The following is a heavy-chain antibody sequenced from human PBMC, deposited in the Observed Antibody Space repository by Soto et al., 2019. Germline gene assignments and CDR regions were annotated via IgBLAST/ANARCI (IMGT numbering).Heavy chain of an antibody. CDR1: GFTFSDYA. D-gene: IGHD6-19*01. CDR3: AKGGRQWLVTSDFNY. Sequence: VQLVESGGGVVQPGRSLRLSCAASGFTFSDYAMHWVRQAPGKGLEWVAVVSHDGRNTHYAYSVKGRFTISRASSKNTVSLEMTSLRAEDTAVYYCAKGGRQWLVTSDFNYWGQGALVTVSS. J-gene: IGHJ4*02. V-gene: IGHV3-30*18. CDR2: VSHDGRNT.